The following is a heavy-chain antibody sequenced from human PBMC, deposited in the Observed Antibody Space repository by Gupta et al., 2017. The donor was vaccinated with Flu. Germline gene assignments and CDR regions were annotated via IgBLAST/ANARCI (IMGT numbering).Heavy chain of an antibody. CDR2: IIPMFGVP. J-gene: IGHJ6*02. D-gene: IGHD4-17*01. Sequence: QVQPVQSGPEVTKPGSSVKVSCKASGGTFSSYAVNWVRQAPGQGLEWMGGIIPMFGVPNYAPKFQDRVTITADKSAGTAYMELSSLRSEDTAIYYCARDDYALDYGMDVWGQGTTVTVS. CDR1: GGTFSSYA. V-gene: IGHV1-69*17. CDR3: ARDDYALDYGMDV.